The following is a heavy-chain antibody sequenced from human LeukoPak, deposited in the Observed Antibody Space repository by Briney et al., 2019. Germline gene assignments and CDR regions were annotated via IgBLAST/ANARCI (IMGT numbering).Heavy chain of an antibody. J-gene: IGHJ4*02. CDR2: IKSKTDGGTT. Sequence: PGGSLRLSCAVSGFTFSDHYIDWVRQAPGKGLEWVGRIKSKTDGGTTDYAAPVKGRFTISRDDSKNTLYLQMNSLKTEDTAVYYCTGVVVPAAHLGGQGTLVTVSS. CDR1: GFTFSDHY. CDR3: TGVVVPAAHL. D-gene: IGHD2-2*01. V-gene: IGHV3-15*01.